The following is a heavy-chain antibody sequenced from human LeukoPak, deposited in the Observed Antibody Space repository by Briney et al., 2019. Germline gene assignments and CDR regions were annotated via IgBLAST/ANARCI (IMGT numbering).Heavy chain of an antibody. CDR1: GGSISSGSYY. CDR3: ARDNRSFFDY. V-gene: IGHV4-61*01. CDR2: IYYSGST. Sequence: PSETLSLTCTVSGGSISSGSYYWSWIRQPPGKGLEWIGYIYYSGSTNYNPSLKSRVTISVDTSKNQFSLKLSSVTAADTAVYYCARDNRSFFDYWGQGTLVTVSS. J-gene: IGHJ4*02.